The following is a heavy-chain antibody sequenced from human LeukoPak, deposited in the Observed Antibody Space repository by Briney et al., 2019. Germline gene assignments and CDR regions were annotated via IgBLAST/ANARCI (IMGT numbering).Heavy chain of an antibody. CDR1: GFTFDDFA. D-gene: IGHD3-22*01. J-gene: IGHJ4*02. Sequence: GGSLRLSCAASGFTFDDFAMHWVRQAPGKGLEWVSTISWDSGNIGYADSVKGRFTISRDNAKNSLYLQMNSLRVEDTAVYYCARDRGYSSFDYWGQGTLVTVSS. V-gene: IGHV3-9*01. CDR2: ISWDSGNI. CDR3: ARDRGYSSFDY.